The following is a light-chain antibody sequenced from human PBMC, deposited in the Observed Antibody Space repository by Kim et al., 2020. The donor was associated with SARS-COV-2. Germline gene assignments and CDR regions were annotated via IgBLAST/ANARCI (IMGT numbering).Light chain of an antibody. Sequence: ASLWDRFTISCRTSQSVTKSLNWYQQKTGKGPKLLIFAASRLADVSPSRCSGSGSGTDFTLTISSLDPEDVAIYYCQHTYGIPSAFGQGTKVDIK. CDR2: AAS. CDR3: QHTYGIPSA. CDR1: QSVTKS. V-gene: IGKV1-39*01. J-gene: IGKJ2*01.